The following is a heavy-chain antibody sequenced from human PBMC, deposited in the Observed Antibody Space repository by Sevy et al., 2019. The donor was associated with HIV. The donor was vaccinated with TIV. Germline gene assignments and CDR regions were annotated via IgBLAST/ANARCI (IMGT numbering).Heavy chain of an antibody. Sequence: GGSLRLSCAASGFTFSSYEMNWVRQAPGKGLEWVSYISSSGSTIYYADSVKGRFTISRDNAKDSLYLQMNSLRAEDTAVYYCARDDRGYSGYDRGNFDYWGQGTLVTVSS. CDR2: ISSSGSTI. CDR3: ARDDRGYSGYDRGNFDY. V-gene: IGHV3-48*03. D-gene: IGHD5-12*01. J-gene: IGHJ4*02. CDR1: GFTFSSYE.